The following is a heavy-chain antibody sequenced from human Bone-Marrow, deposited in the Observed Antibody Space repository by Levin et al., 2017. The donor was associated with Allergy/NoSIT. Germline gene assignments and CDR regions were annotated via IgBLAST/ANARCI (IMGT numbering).Heavy chain of an antibody. V-gene: IGHV4-38-2*01. Sequence: SETLSLTCAVSGYSIRNGHYWGWIRQPPGKGLEWIGSMYENGNTYYNPSLKSRVGISVDTSKNQFSLKLSSVTVADTAVYYCARLECSGGGCYYYYYYMDVWGKGTTVTVAS. CDR2: MYENGNT. J-gene: IGHJ6*03. D-gene: IGHD2-15*01. CDR1: GYSIRNGHY. CDR3: ARLECSGGGCYYYYYYMDV.